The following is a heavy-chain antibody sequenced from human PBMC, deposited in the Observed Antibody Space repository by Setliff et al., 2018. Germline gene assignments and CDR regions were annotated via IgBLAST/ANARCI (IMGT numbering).Heavy chain of an antibody. CDR2: IYYSGST. Sequence: LTCTVSGGSISSSSYYWGWIRQPPGKGLEWIGSIYYSGSTYYNPSLKSRVTTSVDTSKNQFSLKLSSVTAADTAVYYCASSYIVLMVYAIPGPPDYWGQGTLVTVSS. J-gene: IGHJ4*02. CDR3: ASSYIVLMVYAIPGPPDY. CDR1: GGSISSSSYY. V-gene: IGHV4-39*01. D-gene: IGHD2-8*01.